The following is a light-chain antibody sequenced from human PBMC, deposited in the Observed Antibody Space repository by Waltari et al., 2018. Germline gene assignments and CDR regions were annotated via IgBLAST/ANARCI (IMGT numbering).Light chain of an antibody. CDR1: QSVISW. CDR2: KAS. J-gene: IGKJ1*01. Sequence: DIQMTQSPSTLSASVGDRVTITCRASQSVISWVAWYQQKPRKAPKLLSFKASNLESGVPSRFSGSGTGTEFTLTISSLQPDDVATYHCQQYDSYWTFGQGTKVEIK. V-gene: IGKV1-5*03. CDR3: QQYDSYWT.